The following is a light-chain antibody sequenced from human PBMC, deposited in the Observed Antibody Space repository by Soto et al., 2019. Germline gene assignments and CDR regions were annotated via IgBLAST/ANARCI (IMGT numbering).Light chain of an antibody. Sequence: GDSFPITCRASQNIRNWLAWYQQKPGKAPNPLIYDASSLKSGVPARFSGTGSGTEFTLTINSLQAEDSAVYYCQQYYNWPRTFGQGTRLEI. CDR2: DAS. CDR3: QQYYNWPRT. CDR1: QNIRNW. J-gene: IGKJ5*01. V-gene: IGKV1-5*01.